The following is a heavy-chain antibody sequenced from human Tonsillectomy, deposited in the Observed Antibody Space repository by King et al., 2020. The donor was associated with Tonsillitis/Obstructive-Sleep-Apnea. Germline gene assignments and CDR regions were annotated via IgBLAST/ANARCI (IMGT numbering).Heavy chain of an antibody. CDR3: ARGKPGTYPLDYYYYMDV. CDR2: ISSSSSYI. D-gene: IGHD6-13*01. CDR1: GFTFSSYS. J-gene: IGHJ6*03. Sequence: VQLVESGGGLVKPGGSLRLSCAASGFTFSSYSMNWVRQAPGKGLEWVSFISSSSSYIYYADSVKGRFTISRDNTKNSLLLQMNTLRAEDTAVYYCARGKPGTYPLDYYYYMDVWGKGTTVTVSS. V-gene: IGHV3-21*01.